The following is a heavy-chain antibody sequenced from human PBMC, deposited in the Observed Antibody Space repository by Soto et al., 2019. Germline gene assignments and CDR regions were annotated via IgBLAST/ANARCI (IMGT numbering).Heavy chain of an antibody. D-gene: IGHD6-13*01. CDR1: GGTFSSYA. CDR3: ARGRRDGYIAEADWFDP. J-gene: IGHJ5*02. Sequence: QVQLVQSGAEVKKPGSSVKVYCKASGGTFSSYAISWVRQAPGQGLEWMGGIIPIFGTANYAQKFQGRVTITADESTSTAYMELSSLGSEDTAVYYCARGRRDGYIAEADWFDPWGQGTMVTVSS. CDR2: IIPIFGTA. V-gene: IGHV1-69*01.